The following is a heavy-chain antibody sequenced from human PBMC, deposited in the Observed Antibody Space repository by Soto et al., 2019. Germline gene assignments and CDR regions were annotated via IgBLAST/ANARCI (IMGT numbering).Heavy chain of an antibody. J-gene: IGHJ6*02. CDR2: IKSDGSST. CDR1: GFTSSNYW. D-gene: IGHD3-10*01. V-gene: IGHV3-74*01. CDR3: ARSVRSGSFPYYYYAMDV. Sequence: GGSLRLSCAASGFTSSNYWMHWVRQAPGKGLVWVSRIKSDGSSTSYADTVKGRFTISRDNAKNTLDLQMHGLRAEDMAVYYCARSVRSGSFPYYYYAMDVWGQGTTVTVSS.